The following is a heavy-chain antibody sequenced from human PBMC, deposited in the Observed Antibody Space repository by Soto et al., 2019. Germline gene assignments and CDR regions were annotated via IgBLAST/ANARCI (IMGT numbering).Heavy chain of an antibody. CDR3: ARGHVNIVAATDF. J-gene: IGHJ4*02. D-gene: IGHD5-12*01. CDR1: GFTFSGHA. CDR2: ISPNGGST. Sequence: EVLLVESGGGLVQPGGSLRLSCAASGFTFSGHAMHWVRQAPGKGLEFVSAISPNGGSTYYGNSVKGRLTISRDNSKNTLYLQMGSLRAEDMAVYYCARGHVNIVAATDFWGQGTLVTVSS. V-gene: IGHV3-64*01.